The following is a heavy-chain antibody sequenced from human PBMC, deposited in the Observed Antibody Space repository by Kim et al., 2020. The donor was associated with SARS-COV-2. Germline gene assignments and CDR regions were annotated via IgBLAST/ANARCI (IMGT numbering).Heavy chain of an antibody. V-gene: IGHV4-59*01. J-gene: IGHJ4*02. D-gene: IGHD2-2*01. CDR3: ASTHCSSTSCSRRFFDY. Sequence: LKSRVTISVDTSKNQFSLKLSSVTAADTAVYYCASTHCSSTSCSRRFFDYWGQGTLVTVSS.